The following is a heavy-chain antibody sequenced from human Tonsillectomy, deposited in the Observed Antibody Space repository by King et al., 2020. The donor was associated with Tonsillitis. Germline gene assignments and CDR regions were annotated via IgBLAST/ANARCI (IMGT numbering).Heavy chain of an antibody. J-gene: IGHJ4*02. CDR3: AKDARRGIAARTDY. Sequence: VQLVESGGGVVQPGGSLRLSCAASGFTFSSYGMHWVRQAPGKGLEWVAFIRYDGSNKYYADSVKGRFTISRDNSKNTLYLQMHSLRAEDTAVYYCAKDARRGIAARTDYWGQGTLVTVSS. D-gene: IGHD6-6*01. CDR2: IRYDGSNK. V-gene: IGHV3-30*02. CDR1: GFTFSSYG.